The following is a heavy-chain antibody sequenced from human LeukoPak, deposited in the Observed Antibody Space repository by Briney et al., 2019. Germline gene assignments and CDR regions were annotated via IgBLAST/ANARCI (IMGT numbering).Heavy chain of an antibody. J-gene: IGHJ3*02. V-gene: IGHV3-48*03. CDR2: MSSSGNTI. CDR3: ARGPSIAARYDAFDI. CDR1: EFTFTSYE. D-gene: IGHD6-6*01. Sequence: PAESLRLSCAASEFTFTSYELNWVRQAPGKGLEWVSYMSSSGNTINYADSVKGRFTISRDNAKNSLYLQVISLRAEDTAVYYCARGPSIAARYDAFDIWGQGTMVTVSS.